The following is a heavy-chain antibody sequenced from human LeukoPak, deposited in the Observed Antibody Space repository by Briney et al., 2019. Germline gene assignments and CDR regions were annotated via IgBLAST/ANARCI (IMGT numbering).Heavy chain of an antibody. CDR2: ISSSSSYI. D-gene: IGHD2-21*01. CDR1: GFTFSSYS. Sequence: GGSLRLSCVASGFTFSSYSMNWVRQAPGKGLEWVSSISSSSSYIYYADSVKGRFTISRDNAKNSLYLQMNSLRAEDTAVYYCARDESDGYYYYMDVWGKGTTVTVSS. CDR3: ARDESDGYYYYMDV. J-gene: IGHJ6*03. V-gene: IGHV3-21*01.